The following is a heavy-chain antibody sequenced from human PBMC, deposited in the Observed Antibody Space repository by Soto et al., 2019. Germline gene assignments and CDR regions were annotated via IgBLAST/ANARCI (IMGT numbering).Heavy chain of an antibody. CDR2: ISYDGSNK. D-gene: IGHD5-18*01. V-gene: IGHV3-30*18. Sequence: GGSLRLSCAASGSTFSSYGLHWVRQAPGKGLEWVAVISYDGSNKYYADSVKGRFTISRDNSKNTLYLQMNSLRAEDTAVYYCAKEELAMAPRGYYYGMDVWGQGTTVTVSS. CDR1: GSTFSSYG. CDR3: AKEELAMAPRGYYYGMDV. J-gene: IGHJ6*02.